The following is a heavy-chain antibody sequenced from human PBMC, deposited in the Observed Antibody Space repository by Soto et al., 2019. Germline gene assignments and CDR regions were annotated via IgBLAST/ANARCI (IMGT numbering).Heavy chain of an antibody. CDR1: GYTFTSYY. J-gene: IGHJ4*02. CDR2: INPSGGST. Sequence: QVLLVQSGAEVKKPGASVKVSCKASGYTFTSYYMHWVRQAPGQGLEWMGIINPSGGSTSYAQKFQGRVTMTRDTSTSTVYMELSSLRSEDTAVYYCARDLGYCSRGSCYERASFDYWCQGTLVTVSS. D-gene: IGHD2-15*01. V-gene: IGHV1-46*01. CDR3: ARDLGYCSRGSCYERASFDY.